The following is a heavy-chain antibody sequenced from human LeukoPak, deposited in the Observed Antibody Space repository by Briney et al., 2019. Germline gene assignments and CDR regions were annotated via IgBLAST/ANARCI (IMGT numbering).Heavy chain of an antibody. V-gene: IGHV3-30*02. CDR2: IRYDGNNK. Sequence: GGSLRLSCAASGFTFSTYGMHWVRQVSGKGLEWVAFIRYDGNNKYYADSVKGRFTISRDNSKNTVYLQMSSLRAEDTAVYYCAISGGYWAWAHWGQGTLVTVSS. J-gene: IGHJ4*02. D-gene: IGHD1-26*01. CDR1: GFTFSTYG. CDR3: AISGGYWAWAH.